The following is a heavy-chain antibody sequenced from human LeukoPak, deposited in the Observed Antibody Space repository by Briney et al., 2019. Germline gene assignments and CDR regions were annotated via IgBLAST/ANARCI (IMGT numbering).Heavy chain of an antibody. J-gene: IGHJ4*02. CDR1: GYTLTELS. CDR3: AETHGVP. CDR2: FDPEDGET. Sequence: ASVKVSCKVSGYTLTELSMHWVRQAPGKGLEWMGGFDPEDGETLYVQKFQGRVTITADESTSTAYMELSSLRSEDTAVYYCAETHGVPWGQGTLVTVSS. D-gene: IGHD2-8*01. V-gene: IGHV1-24*01.